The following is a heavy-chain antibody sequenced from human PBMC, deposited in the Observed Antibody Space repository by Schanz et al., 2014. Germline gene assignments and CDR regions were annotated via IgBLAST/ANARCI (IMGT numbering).Heavy chain of an antibody. J-gene: IGHJ3*02. CDR1: GFTFDDYA. CDR3: ARESSWDDSFDI. Sequence: EVQLVESGGGLVQPGRSLRLSCAASGFTFDDYAMHWVRQAPGKGLEWVSGISWNSYSLLYADSVQGRFTISRDNAKDTLYLQMNSLRAEDTAIYYCARESSWDDSFDIWGQGTTVTVSS. V-gene: IGHV3-9*01. CDR2: ISWNSYSL. D-gene: IGHD6-13*01.